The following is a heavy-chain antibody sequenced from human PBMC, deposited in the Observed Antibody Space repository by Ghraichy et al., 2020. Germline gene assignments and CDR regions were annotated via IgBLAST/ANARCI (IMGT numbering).Heavy chain of an antibody. CDR2: IYYSGST. J-gene: IGHJ6*02. CDR1: GGSISSSSYY. Sequence: SETLSLTCTVSGGSISSSSYYWGWIRQPPGKGLEWIGSIYYSGSTYYNPSLKSRVTISVDTSKNQFSLKLSSVTAADTAVYYCEGSGGPNYYYYYGMDVWGQGTTVTVSS. D-gene: IGHD1-26*01. V-gene: IGHV4-39*01. CDR3: EGSGGPNYYYYYGMDV.